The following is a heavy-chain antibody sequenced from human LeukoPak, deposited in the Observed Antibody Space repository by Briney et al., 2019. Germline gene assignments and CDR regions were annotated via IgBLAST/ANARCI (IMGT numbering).Heavy chain of an antibody. J-gene: IGHJ5*02. V-gene: IGHV3-7*01. D-gene: IGHD2-2*01. Sequence: GGSLRLSCAASGFTFSSYWTSWVRQAPGKGLEWVANIKQDGSEKYYVDSVKGRFTISRDNAKNSLYLQMNSLRAEDTAVYYCARDVPSVVPAAKNWFDPWGQGTLVTVSS. CDR2: IKQDGSEK. CDR3: ARDVPSVVPAAKNWFDP. CDR1: GFTFSSYW.